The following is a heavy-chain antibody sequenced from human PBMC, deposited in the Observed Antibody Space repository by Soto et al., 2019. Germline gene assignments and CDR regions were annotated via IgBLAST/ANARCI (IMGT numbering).Heavy chain of an antibody. CDR2: ISSIGVAT. CDR3: AREGRVGGIDY. V-gene: IGHV3-48*03. D-gene: IGHD6-19*01. J-gene: IGHJ4*02. Sequence: QPGVSLRLSCAASGFTFSIHEMNWVRQAPGKGLEWVSYISSIGVATYYADSVKGRFTIPRDNAKNSLYLQMNSLRAEDTAVYYCAREGRVGGIDYWGQGTPVTVSS. CDR1: GFTFSIHE.